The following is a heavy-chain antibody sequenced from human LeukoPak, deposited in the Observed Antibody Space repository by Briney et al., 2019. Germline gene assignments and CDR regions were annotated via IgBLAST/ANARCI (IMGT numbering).Heavy chain of an antibody. CDR3: ARRSGSYYAYFDY. Sequence: PGGSLRLSCAASGFTFSSYWMSWVRQAPGKGLEWVANIKQDGSEKYYVDSVKGRFTISRDNAKNSLYLQMNSLRAEDTAVYYCARRSGSYYAYFDYWGQGTLVTVSS. CDR2: IKQDGSEK. CDR1: GFTFSSYW. J-gene: IGHJ4*02. V-gene: IGHV3-7*01. D-gene: IGHD1-26*01.